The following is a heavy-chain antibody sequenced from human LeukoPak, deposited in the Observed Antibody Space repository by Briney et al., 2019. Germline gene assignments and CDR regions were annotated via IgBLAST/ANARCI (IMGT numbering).Heavy chain of an antibody. Sequence: KPSETLSLTCTVSGGSISSGSYYWSWIRQPAGKGLEWIGRIYTSGSTYYNPSLKSRVTISVDTSKNQFSLKLSSVTAADTAVYYCARHRFPTLWFGESPFDYWGQGTLVTVSS. CDR3: ARHRFPTLWFGESPFDY. CDR1: GGSISSGSYY. V-gene: IGHV4-61*02. J-gene: IGHJ4*02. D-gene: IGHD3-10*01. CDR2: IYTSGST.